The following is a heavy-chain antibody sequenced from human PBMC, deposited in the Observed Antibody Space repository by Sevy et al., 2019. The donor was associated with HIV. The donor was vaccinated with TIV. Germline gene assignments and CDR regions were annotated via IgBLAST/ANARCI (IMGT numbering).Heavy chain of an antibody. D-gene: IGHD3-3*01. CDR2: INPNSGGT. V-gene: IGHV1-2*06. Sequence: ASVKVSCKASGYTFTGYYMHWVRQAPGQGLEWMGRINPNSGGTNYAQKFQGRVTMTRDTSINTAYMELSRLRSDDTAVYYCARDSITIFVSGYNWFDPWGQGTLVTVSS. CDR3: ARDSITIFVSGYNWFDP. CDR1: GYTFTGYY. J-gene: IGHJ5*02.